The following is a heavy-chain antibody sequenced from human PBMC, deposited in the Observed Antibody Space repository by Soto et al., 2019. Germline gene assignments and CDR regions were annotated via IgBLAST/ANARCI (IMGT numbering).Heavy chain of an antibody. D-gene: IGHD6-13*01. CDR1: EFTFSSYG. V-gene: IGHV3-30*18. CDR2: ISYDGSNK. J-gene: IGHJ4*02. Sequence: QVQLVESGGGVVQPGRSLRLSCAASEFTFSSYGMHWVRQAPGKGLEWVAVISYDGSNKYYADSVKGRFTISRDNSKNTLYLQMNSLRAEDTAVYYCAKELIAAAKTYYFDYWGQGTLVTVSS. CDR3: AKELIAAAKTYYFDY.